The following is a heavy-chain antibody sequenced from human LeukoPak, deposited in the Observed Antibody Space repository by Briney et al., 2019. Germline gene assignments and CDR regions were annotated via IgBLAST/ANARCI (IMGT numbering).Heavy chain of an antibody. CDR2: IYYSGST. Sequence: SETLSLTCTVSGGSISSSSYYWGWIRQPPGKGLEWIGSIYYSGSTYYNPSLKSRVTISIDTSKNQFSLKLSSVTAADTAVYYCARQNKIMITFGGVIVNWFDPWGQGTLVTVSS. J-gene: IGHJ5*02. D-gene: IGHD3-16*02. V-gene: IGHV4-39*01. CDR1: GGSISSSSYY. CDR3: ARQNKIMITFGGVIVNWFDP.